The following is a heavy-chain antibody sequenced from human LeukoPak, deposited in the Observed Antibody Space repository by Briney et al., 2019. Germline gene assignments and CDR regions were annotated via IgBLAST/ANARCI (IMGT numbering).Heavy chain of an antibody. D-gene: IGHD6-13*01. J-gene: IGHJ3*02. V-gene: IGHV3-48*04. CDR3: ARAYSSSQGKDAFDI. CDR1: GFTLSTYS. CDR2: ISSSSSTI. Sequence: GGSLRLSCAASGFTLSTYSMNWVRQAPGKGLEWVSYISSSSSTIYYADSVKGRFTISRDNAKNSLSLQMNSLRAEDTAVYYCARAYSSSQGKDAFDIWGQGTMVTVSS.